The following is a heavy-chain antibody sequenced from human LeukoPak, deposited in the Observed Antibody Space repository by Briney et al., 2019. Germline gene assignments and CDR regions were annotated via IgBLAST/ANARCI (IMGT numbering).Heavy chain of an antibody. V-gene: IGHV3-21*01. CDR1: GFTFNTYF. CDR3: ARDSYYDSSDYYPCFDY. J-gene: IGHJ4*02. D-gene: IGHD3-22*01. Sequence: GGSLRLSCAASGFTFNTYFMNWVRQAPGKGLEWVAYISSSSSYIYYADSVKGRFTISRDNAKNSLYPQMNNLRAEDTAVYYCARDSYYDSSDYYPCFDYWGQGTLVTVSS. CDR2: ISSSSSYI.